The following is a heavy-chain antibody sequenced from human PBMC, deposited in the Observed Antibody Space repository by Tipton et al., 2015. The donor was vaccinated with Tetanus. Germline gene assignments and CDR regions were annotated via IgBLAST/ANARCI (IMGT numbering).Heavy chain of an antibody. D-gene: IGHD3-16*01. CDR3: ARAHYDIVWGSYRPSSAGYFFDY. V-gene: IGHV4-59*01. Sequence: TLSLTCSVSDGSSRNYYWSWIRQPPGKGLEWIGNIYSSGSANYNPPLRSRVTISVAASKDRFSLKMISVTPADTAVYYCARAHYDIVWGSYRPSSAGYFFDYWGQGTLVIVSS. CDR1: DGSSRNYY. CDR2: IYSSGSA. J-gene: IGHJ4*02.